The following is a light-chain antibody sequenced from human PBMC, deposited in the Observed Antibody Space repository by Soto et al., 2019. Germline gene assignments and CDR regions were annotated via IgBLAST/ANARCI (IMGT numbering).Light chain of an antibody. V-gene: IGKV1-5*03. CDR3: QHCDSYWT. CDR2: KAS. J-gene: IGKJ1*01. Sequence: DIQLTQSPCTLSASVGDRVTITCRASQSISNYLAWYQQKPGKAPKVLIYKASSLESGVPSRFSGSGSGTEFTLTLSSLQPDDFATYYCQHCDSYWTFGKGTKVEIK. CDR1: QSISNY.